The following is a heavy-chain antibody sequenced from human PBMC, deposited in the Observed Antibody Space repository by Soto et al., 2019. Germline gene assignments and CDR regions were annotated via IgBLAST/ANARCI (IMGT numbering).Heavy chain of an antibody. CDR3: AKGGDVYNADYYYLDY. CDR1: GFTFSSYG. J-gene: IGHJ4*02. D-gene: IGHD1-1*01. Sequence: QVQLVESGGGVVQPGRSLRLSCAASGFTFSSYGMHWVRQAPGKGLEWVAVIGYDGTNKYYAESVKGRFTISRDNSKNTLYLQMNSLRAEDTAVYNCAKGGDVYNADYYYLDYWGQGTLVTVSS. V-gene: IGHV3-30*18. CDR2: IGYDGTNK.